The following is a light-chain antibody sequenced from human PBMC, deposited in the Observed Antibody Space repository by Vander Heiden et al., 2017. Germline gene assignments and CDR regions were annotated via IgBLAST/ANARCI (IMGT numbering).Light chain of an antibody. CDR3: LQYNNYPRT. CDR1: HTLDSW. CDR2: KAS. V-gene: IGKV1-5*03. J-gene: IGKJ4*02. Sequence: LQMTQTPATLSASPCVRGTITCRARHTLDSWLAWYQQKPGKAPKLLIYKASTLHTGVPSRFSGSGSETEFLLTLSSLQPDDSATYFCLQYNNYPRTFGGGTKVE.